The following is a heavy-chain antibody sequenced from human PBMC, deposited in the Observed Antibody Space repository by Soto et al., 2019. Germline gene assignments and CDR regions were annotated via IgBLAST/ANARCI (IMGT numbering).Heavy chain of an antibody. V-gene: IGHV5-51*01. CDR2: IYPGDSDT. J-gene: IGHJ4*02. CDR1: GYSFTNYW. CDR3: ARQRIDGYTIDC. D-gene: IGHD5-12*01. Sequence: GESLKISCKGSGYSFTNYWIGWVRQMSGKGLEWIGIIYPGDSDTRYSPSFQGQVTISADKSISTAYLQWSSLKASDTAMYYCARQRIDGYTIDCCGQGTLVTFSS.